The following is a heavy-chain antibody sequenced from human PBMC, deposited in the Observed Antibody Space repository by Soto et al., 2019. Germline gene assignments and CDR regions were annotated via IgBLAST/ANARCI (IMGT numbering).Heavy chain of an antibody. Sequence: EVQLLESGGGLVQPGGSLRLSCAASGFTSSSYAMSWVRQAPGKGLEWVSTISGSGGDTYYADSVKGRFTISRDNSKNTLYLQMNSLRAEDTAVYYCAKRGGGPPYFYYMDVWGKGTTVTVPS. J-gene: IGHJ6*03. CDR2: ISGSGGDT. V-gene: IGHV3-23*01. CDR3: AKRGGGPPYFYYMDV. D-gene: IGHD2-15*01. CDR1: GFTSSSYA.